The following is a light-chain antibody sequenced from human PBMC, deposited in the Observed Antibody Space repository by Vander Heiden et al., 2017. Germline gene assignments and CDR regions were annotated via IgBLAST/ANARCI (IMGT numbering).Light chain of an antibody. CDR3: QQSDSTLFT. V-gene: IGKV1-39*01. J-gene: IGKJ3*01. CDR1: QSISSY. CDR2: AAS. Sequence: DIQMTKSPSSLSASVGDRVTITCRASQSISSYLNWYQQKPGKAPKLLIYAASSSQSGVPSRFSGSGSGTDFTLTISRLQPEDFATYYCQQSDSTLFTFGHGTKVDIK.